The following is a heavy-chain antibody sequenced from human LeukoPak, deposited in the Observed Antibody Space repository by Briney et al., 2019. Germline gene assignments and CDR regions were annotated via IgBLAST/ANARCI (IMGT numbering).Heavy chain of an antibody. V-gene: IGHV3-30*04. CDR3: ARDMIMGGPPDYLDY. CDR1: GFIFSRHS. D-gene: IGHD3-22*01. CDR2: IGDEGIHK. J-gene: IGHJ4*02. Sequence: PGRSLRLSCTTSGFIFSRHSMHWVRQAPGKGLEWVAVIGDEGIHKYYADSVKGRFTISRDDSKNILYLQMDGLRAEDTGVYYCARDMIMGGPPDYLDYWGQRTLVTVSS.